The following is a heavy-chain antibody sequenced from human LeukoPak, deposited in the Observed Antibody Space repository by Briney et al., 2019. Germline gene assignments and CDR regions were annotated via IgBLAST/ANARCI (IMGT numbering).Heavy chain of an antibody. Sequence: PSETLSLTCTVSGGSISSGGYYWSWIRQHPGKGLEWIGYIYYSGSTYYNPSLKSRVTISVDTSKNQFSLKLSSVTAADTAVYYRARAGSTPYGMDVWGQGTTVTVSS. CDR1: GGSISSGGYY. CDR2: IYYSGST. D-gene: IGHD2-2*01. V-gene: IGHV4-31*03. CDR3: ARAGSTPYGMDV. J-gene: IGHJ6*02.